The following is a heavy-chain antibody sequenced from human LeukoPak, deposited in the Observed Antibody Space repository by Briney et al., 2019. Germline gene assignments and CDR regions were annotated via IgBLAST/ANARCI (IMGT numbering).Heavy chain of an antibody. CDR2: ISSNGGST. D-gene: IGHD3-3*01. Sequence: TGGSLRLSCAASGFTFSSYAMHWVRQAPGKGLEYVSAISSNGGSTSYANSVKGRFTISRDNSKNTLYLQLNSLRAEDTAVYYCARDGITIFGVYYYGMDGWGQATTVTVSS. V-gene: IGHV3-64*01. CDR3: ARDGITIFGVYYYGMDG. CDR1: GFTFSSYA. J-gene: IGHJ6*02.